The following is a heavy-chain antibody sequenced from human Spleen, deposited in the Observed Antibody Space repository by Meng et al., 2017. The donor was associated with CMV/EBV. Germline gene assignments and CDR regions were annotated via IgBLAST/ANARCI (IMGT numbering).Heavy chain of an antibody. CDR1: GFSLSDYS. D-gene: IGHD3-10*01. Sequence: GGSLRLSCAASGFSLSDYSMNWVRQAPGKGLEWVSSISSSGDNIYYADSMRGRFTISRDNAKNSLYLQMHRLRAEDTAVYFCARAFIMVRGLVRGYYYGMDVWGQGTTVTVSS. J-gene: IGHJ6*02. V-gene: IGHV3-21*01. CDR2: ISSSGDNI. CDR3: ARAFIMVRGLVRGYYYGMDV.